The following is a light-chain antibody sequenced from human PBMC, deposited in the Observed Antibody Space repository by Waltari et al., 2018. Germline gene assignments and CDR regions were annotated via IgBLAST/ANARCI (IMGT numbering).Light chain of an antibody. V-gene: IGLV3-19*01. CDR1: SLRRYY. CDR2: GHD. CDR3: LSRDSSSTRV. Sequence: SSELTQDPAVSVALGQTVRITCQGDSLRRYYASWYQQRPGQAPFLVLYGHDNRPSGMPDRFSGSTSGSTASLTITRAQAEDAGVYYCLSRDSSSTRVFGGGTTLTV. J-gene: IGLJ3*02.